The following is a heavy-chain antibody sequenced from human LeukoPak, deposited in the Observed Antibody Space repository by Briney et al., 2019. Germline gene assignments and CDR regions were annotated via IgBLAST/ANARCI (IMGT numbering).Heavy chain of an antibody. D-gene: IGHD1-14*01. CDR2: IDSSSSTE. CDR3: ARVILRNPDV. CDR1: GFTFSSYS. V-gene: IGHV3-48*01. J-gene: IGHJ6*02. Sequence: GGSLRLSCAASGFTFSSYSMNWVRQAPGKGLEWVSYIDSSSSTELYADSVKGRFTISRDNAKNSLYLQMNSLRAEDTAVYYCARVILRNPDVWGQGTTVTVSS.